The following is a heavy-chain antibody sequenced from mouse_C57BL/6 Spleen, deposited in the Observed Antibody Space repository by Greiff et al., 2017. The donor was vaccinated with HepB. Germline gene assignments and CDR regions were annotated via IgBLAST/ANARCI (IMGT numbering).Heavy chain of an antibody. V-gene: IGHV2-9-1*01. D-gene: IGHD1-1*01. CDR3: ARSLLYGSRAMDY. J-gene: IGHJ4*01. Sequence: VQVVESGPGLVAPSQSLSITCTVSGFSLTSYAISWVRQPPGKGLEWLGVIWTGGGTNYNSALKSRLSISKDNSKSQVFLKMNSLQTDDTARYYCARSLLYGSRAMDYWGQGTSVTVSS. CDR2: IWTGGGT. CDR1: GFSLTSYA.